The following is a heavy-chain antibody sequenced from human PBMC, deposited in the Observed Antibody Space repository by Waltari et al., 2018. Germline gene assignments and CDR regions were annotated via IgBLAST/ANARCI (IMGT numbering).Heavy chain of an antibody. CDR3: AKTKYSGTYYFDS. V-gene: IGHV3-20*01. CDR1: GFTFDDYG. D-gene: IGHD1-26*01. CDR2: LNWNGATT. J-gene: IGHJ4*02. Sequence: EVQLVESGGGVVRPGGSLRLSCAASGFTFDDYGISWVRQVPGKGLEGVAGLNWNGATTRYAESVRGRFTISRDNGKNSLYLHMNSLRAEDTALYHCAKTKYSGTYYFDSWGLGTLVTVSS.